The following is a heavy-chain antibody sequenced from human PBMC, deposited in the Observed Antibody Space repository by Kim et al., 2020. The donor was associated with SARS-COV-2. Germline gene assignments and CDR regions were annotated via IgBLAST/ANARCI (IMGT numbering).Heavy chain of an antibody. V-gene: IGHV3-33*01. CDR2: IWYDGSDK. D-gene: IGHD5-18*01. J-gene: IGHJ4*02. CDR3: ARAYSYDPFDY. Sequence: GGSLRLSCAASGFTFSSYAMHWVRQAPGKGLEWVAVIWYDGSDKYYAESVKGRFTISRDNSKNTLYLQMNSLRAEDTAVYYCARAYSYDPFDYWGQGALGTVSS. CDR1: GFTFSSYA.